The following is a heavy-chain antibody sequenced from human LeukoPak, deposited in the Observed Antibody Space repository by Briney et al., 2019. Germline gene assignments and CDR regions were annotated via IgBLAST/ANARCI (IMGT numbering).Heavy chain of an antibody. CDR3: ARVGYSSSWYQGFDY. Sequence: SETLSLTCTVSGGSISSYYWSWLRQPAGKGLEWIGRIYTSGSTNYNPSLKSRVTMSVDTSKNQFSLKLSSVTAADTAVYYCARVGYSSSWYQGFDYWGQGTLVTVSS. CDR1: GGSISSYY. J-gene: IGHJ4*02. CDR2: IYTSGST. V-gene: IGHV4-4*07. D-gene: IGHD6-13*01.